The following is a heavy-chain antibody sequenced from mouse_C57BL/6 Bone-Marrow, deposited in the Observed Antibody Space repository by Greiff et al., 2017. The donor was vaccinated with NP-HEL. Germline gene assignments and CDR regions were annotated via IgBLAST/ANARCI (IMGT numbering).Heavy chain of an antibody. D-gene: IGHD4-1*01. CDR2: IWSGGST. CDR1: GFSLTSYG. CDR3: SRHANWAWFAY. V-gene: IGHV2-2*01. Sequence: VKLVESGPGLVQPSQSLSITCTVSGFSLTSYGVHWVRQSPGKGLEWLGVIWSGGSTDSNAAFISRLSISKDNSTSQCFFKMNSLQADATALYYCSRHANWAWFAYWGQGTLVTVSA. J-gene: IGHJ3*01.